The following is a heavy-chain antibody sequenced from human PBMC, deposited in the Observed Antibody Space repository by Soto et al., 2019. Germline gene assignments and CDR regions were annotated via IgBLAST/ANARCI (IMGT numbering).Heavy chain of an antibody. J-gene: IGHJ4*02. Sequence: PGGSLRLSCAASGFTFSSYVMIGVRQTPGKGLEWVAVIWYDGSNKYYADSVKGRFTISRDNSKNTLYLQMNSLRAEDTAVYYCAREGSSGWYSVYYWGQGTLVTVSS. CDR2: IWYDGSNK. D-gene: IGHD6-19*01. CDR1: GFTFSSYV. CDR3: AREGSSGWYSVYY. V-gene: IGHV3-33*01.